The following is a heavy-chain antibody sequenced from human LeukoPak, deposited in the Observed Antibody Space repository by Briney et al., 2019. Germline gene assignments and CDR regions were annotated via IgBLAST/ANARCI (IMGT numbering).Heavy chain of an antibody. CDR3: ARSYSSSSY. V-gene: IGHV3-21*05. CDR1: GFTFSAYN. CDR2: ISGSSSAI. D-gene: IGHD6-13*01. Sequence: GGSLRLSCAASGFTFSAYNMIWVRQAPGKGLEWLSYISGSSSAIYYADSVKGRFTISRDNAKNSLYLQMNSLRAEDTAVYYCARSYSSSSYWGQGTLVTVSS. J-gene: IGHJ4*02.